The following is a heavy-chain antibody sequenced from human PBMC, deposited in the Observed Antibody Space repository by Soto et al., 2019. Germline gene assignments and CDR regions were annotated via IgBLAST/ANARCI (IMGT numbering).Heavy chain of an antibody. Sequence: SVKVSCKASGFTFTSSAVQWVRQARGQRLEWVGWIVVGSGNTNYAQKFQERVTITRDMSTSTAYMELSSLRSEDTAVYYCAAGDYGGNSDAFDIWGQGTMVTVSS. D-gene: IGHD4-17*01. V-gene: IGHV1-58*01. J-gene: IGHJ3*02. CDR3: AAGDYGGNSDAFDI. CDR1: GFTFTSSA. CDR2: IVVGSGNT.